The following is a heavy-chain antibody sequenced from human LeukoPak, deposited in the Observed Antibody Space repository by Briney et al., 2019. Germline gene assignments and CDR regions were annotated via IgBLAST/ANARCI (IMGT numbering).Heavy chain of an antibody. CDR2: ISSSSSYI. Sequence: PGGSLRLSCAASGFTFSSYSMNWVRQAPGKGLEWVSSISSSSSYIYYADSVKGRSTISRDNAKNSLYLQMNSLRAEDTAVYYCAREGYDYVWGSYRYTMFFDYWGQGTLVTVSS. D-gene: IGHD3-16*02. CDR1: GFTFSSYS. CDR3: AREGYDYVWGSYRYTMFFDY. V-gene: IGHV3-21*01. J-gene: IGHJ4*02.